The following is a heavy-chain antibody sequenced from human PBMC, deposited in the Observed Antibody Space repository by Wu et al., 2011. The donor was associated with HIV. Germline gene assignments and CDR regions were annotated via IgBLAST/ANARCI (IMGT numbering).Heavy chain of an antibody. CDR1: GFTFSDYY. CDR3: ARGEGGDLLLEYYSYVMDV. V-gene: IGHV3-11*01. CDR2: ISSSGDTI. Sequence: QVQLVESGGDLVKPGGSLRLSCAASGFTFSDYYMTWIRQAPGKELQWISYISSSGDTIFYADSVRGRFTISRDNAKNSLFLQMNSLRAEDTAVYYCARGEGGDLLLEYYSYVMDVWGPGATVTVSS. D-gene: IGHD1-26*01. J-gene: IGHJ6*02.